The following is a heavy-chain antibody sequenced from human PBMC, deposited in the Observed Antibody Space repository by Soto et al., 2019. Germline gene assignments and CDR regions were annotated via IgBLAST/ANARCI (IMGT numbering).Heavy chain of an antibody. J-gene: IGHJ6*02. Sequence: QVQLVQSGAAVKKPGASVKVSCKASGYTFPSYGLSWVPQAPGQGLEWMGWINGYTGNTNYAQKLQGRVTMTTDTSTNTAYLDLWTLISDDTVVYYGARSWVTGKVGIDGWGQGTTVTVSS. CDR2: INGYTGNT. D-gene: IGHD3-16*01. CDR1: GYTFPSYG. V-gene: IGHV1-18*01. CDR3: ARSWVTGKVGIDG.